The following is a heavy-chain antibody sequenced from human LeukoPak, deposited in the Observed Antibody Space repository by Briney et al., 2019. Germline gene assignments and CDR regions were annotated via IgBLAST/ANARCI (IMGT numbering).Heavy chain of an antibody. J-gene: IGHJ5*02. CDR1: GGSISSSSYY. CDR2: IYYSGST. V-gene: IGHV4-39*07. Sequence: SETLSLTCTVSGGSISSSSYYWGWIRQPPGKGLEWIGSIYYSGSTYYNPSLKSRVTISVDTSKNQFSLKLSSVTAADTAVYYCARDLWFDPWGQGTLVTVSS. CDR3: ARDLWFDP.